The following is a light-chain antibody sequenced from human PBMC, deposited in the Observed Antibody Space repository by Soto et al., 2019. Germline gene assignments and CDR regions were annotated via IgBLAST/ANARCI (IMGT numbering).Light chain of an antibody. V-gene: IGLV2-14*03. CDR3: CSFTSSSL. J-gene: IGLJ1*01. CDR2: GVT. Sequence: QSVLTQAASVSGSPGQSITISCAGTATDIGGYNYVSWYQHHPGRAPKLIIYGVTNRPSGVSNRFSGSKSGNTASLTISGLQAEDEADYYCCSFTSSSLFGTGTKVTVL. CDR1: ATDIGGYNY.